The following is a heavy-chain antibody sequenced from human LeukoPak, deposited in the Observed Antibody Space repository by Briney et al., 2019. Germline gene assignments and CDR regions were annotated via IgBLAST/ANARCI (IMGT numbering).Heavy chain of an antibody. CDR2: VYHTGTS. Sequence: AETLSLTCAASGASFSDYCWTWIRQPPGKGLEWIGYVYHTGTSTYYPSPKSRVAISLDTFNNQLSLQLSSVTAADTAVYFCTRVVNGGDFDYWGQGTLVTVSS. J-gene: IGHJ4*02. CDR1: GASFSDYC. V-gene: IGHV4-59*01. CDR3: TRVVNGGDFDY. D-gene: IGHD2-8*01.